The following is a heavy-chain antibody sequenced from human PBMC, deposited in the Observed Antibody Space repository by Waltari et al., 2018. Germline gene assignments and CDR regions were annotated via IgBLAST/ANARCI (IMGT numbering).Heavy chain of an antibody. D-gene: IGHD6-19*01. Sequence: EVQLVQSGAEVKKPGESLKISCKGSGYSFTSYWIGWVRQMPGKGLEWMGIIYPGDSDTRYSPSFQGQVTISADKSSSTAYLQWSSLKASDTAMYYCARRGIAVAGRYYYYGMDVWGQGTTVTVSS. CDR3: ARRGIAVAGRYYYYGMDV. V-gene: IGHV5-51*01. J-gene: IGHJ6*02. CDR1: GYSFTSYW. CDR2: IYPGDSDT.